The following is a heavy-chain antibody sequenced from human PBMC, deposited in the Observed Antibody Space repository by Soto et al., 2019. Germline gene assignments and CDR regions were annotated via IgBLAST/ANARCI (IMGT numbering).Heavy chain of an antibody. J-gene: IGHJ6*02. CDR2: IIPIFGTA. CDR1: GGTFSSYA. D-gene: IGHD2-15*01. CDR3: ARVPDIVAAAGGMDV. Sequence: VKVSCKASGGTFSSYAISWVRQAPGQGLEWMGGIIPIFGTANYAQKFQGRVTITADKSTSTAYMELSSLRSEDTAVYYCARVPDIVAAAGGMDVWGQGTTVTVSS. V-gene: IGHV1-69*06.